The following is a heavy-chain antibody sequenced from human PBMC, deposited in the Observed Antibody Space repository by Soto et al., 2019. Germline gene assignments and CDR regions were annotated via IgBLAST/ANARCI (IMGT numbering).Heavy chain of an antibody. CDR3: AKDRRTKRGFRYYYYGMDV. Sequence: PGGSLRLSCAASGFTFSTYAMNWVRQAPGKGLEWVSIIAVSPHNTYYADSVRGRFTISRDNSKNTLYLQMNSLRAEDTAVYYCAKDRRTKRGFRYYYYGMDVWGQGTTVTVSS. CDR2: IAVSPHNT. V-gene: IGHV3-23*01. CDR1: GFTFSTYA. J-gene: IGHJ6*02. D-gene: IGHD2-8*01.